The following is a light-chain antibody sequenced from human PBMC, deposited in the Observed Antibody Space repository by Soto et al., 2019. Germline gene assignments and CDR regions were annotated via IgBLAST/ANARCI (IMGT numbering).Light chain of an antibody. V-gene: IGKV1-39*01. J-gene: IGKJ1*01. CDR1: QYIRSY. CDR2: DAS. CDR3: QQTYISPHT. Sequence: IQMTLSPSSLSGTGRDRVSIHCRASQYIRSYLNWYQQKPGKAPKLLIYDASSLQGGVPSRFSGSGSGTEFTLTISSLQPEDFATYYCQQTYISPHTSGQGTMLDI.